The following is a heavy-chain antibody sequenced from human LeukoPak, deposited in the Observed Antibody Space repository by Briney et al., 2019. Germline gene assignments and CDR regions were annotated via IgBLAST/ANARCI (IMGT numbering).Heavy chain of an antibody. D-gene: IGHD2-2*01. CDR3: ARDHPYCSSTSCYTDY. Sequence: PGGSLRLSCAASGFTVSSNYMSWVRQAPGAGLEWVSIIYDIGSTYYADSVKGRFTISRDNAKNSLYLQMNSLRAEDTAVYYCARDHPYCSSTSCYTDYWGQGTLVTVSS. J-gene: IGHJ4*02. CDR1: GFTVSSNY. V-gene: IGHV3-53*01. CDR2: IYDIGST.